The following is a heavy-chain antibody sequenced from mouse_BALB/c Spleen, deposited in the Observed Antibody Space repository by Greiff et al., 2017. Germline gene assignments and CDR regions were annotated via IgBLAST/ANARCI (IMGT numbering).Heavy chain of an antibody. D-gene: IGHD2-10*02. CDR3: ASPYGNWFAY. CDR2: ISYSGST. V-gene: IGHV3-2*02. Sequence: EVQLQESGPGLVKPSQSLSLTCTVTGYSITSDYAWNWIRQFPGNKLEWMGYISYSGSTSYNPSLKSRISITRDTSKNQFFLQLNSVTTEDTATYYCASPYGNWFAYWGQGTLVTVSA. J-gene: IGHJ3*01. CDR1: GYSITSDYA.